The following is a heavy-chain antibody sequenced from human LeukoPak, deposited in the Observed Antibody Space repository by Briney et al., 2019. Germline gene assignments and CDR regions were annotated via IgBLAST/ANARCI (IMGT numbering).Heavy chain of an antibody. J-gene: IGHJ4*02. CDR3: ARAPDKPAFFDY. V-gene: IGHV4-59*01. D-gene: IGHD3-16*01. CDR1: GGSISSYY. Sequence: SETLSLTCTVSGGSISSYYWSWIRQPPGKGLEWIGYIYYSGSTNYNPSLKSRVTISVDTSKNQFSLKLSSVTAADTAVYYCARAPDKPAFFDYWGQGTLVTVSS. CDR2: IYYSGST.